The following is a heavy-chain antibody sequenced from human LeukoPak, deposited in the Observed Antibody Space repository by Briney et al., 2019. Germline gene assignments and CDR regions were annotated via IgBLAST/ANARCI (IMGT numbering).Heavy chain of an antibody. Sequence: SEPLSFTCALSGGSISSSNWWSWVRQPPGKGLEWIGEIYHSGSTNYNPSLKSRVTISVDKSKNQFSLKLSSVTAADTAVYYCARDTCSGGSCYPTFDYWGQGTLVTVSS. CDR1: GGSISSSNW. CDR3: ARDTCSGGSCYPTFDY. D-gene: IGHD2-15*01. V-gene: IGHV4-4*02. CDR2: IYHSGST. J-gene: IGHJ4*02.